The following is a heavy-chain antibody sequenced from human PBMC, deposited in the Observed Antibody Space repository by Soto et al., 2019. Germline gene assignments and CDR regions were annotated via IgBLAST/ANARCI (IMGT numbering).Heavy chain of an antibody. J-gene: IGHJ4*02. V-gene: IGHV3-23*01. CDR2: MSASGKST. CDR1: GFTFSNYA. Sequence: GGSLRLSCAASGFTFSNYAMSWVRQAPGKGLEWVSAMSASGKSTYYADSVKGRFTISRDNFRDTLYVQMSSLRVEDTAVYYCAKGGPYSNYELDYCGQGTLVTVSS. D-gene: IGHD4-4*01. CDR3: AKGGPYSNYELDY.